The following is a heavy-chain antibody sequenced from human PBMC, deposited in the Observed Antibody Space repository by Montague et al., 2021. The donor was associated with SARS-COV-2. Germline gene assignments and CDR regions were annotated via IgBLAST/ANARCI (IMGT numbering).Heavy chain of an antibody. Sequence: SLRLSCAASGFTFSNYAMTWVRQAPGKGLEWVSVINRSGSTTYXXDSVKGRFTISRDNSKNTLYLQMNSLRGEDTAVYYCATDPGAFDIWGQGTMVTVSS. CDR1: GFTFSNYA. CDR3: ATDPGAFDI. V-gene: IGHV3-23*01. J-gene: IGHJ3*02. CDR2: INRSGSTT.